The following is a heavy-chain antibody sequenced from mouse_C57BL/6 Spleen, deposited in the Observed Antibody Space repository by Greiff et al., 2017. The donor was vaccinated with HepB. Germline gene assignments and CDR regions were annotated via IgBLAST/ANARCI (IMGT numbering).Heavy chain of an antibody. D-gene: IGHD1-1*01. CDR2: IFPGSGST. V-gene: IGHV1-75*01. CDR3: ARGEITTVVGSYWYFDV. Sequence: QVQLKESGPELVKPGASVKISCKASGYTFTDYYINWVKQRPGQGLEWIGWIFPGSGSTYYNEKFKGKATLTVDKSSSTAYMLLSSLTSEDSAVYFCARGEITTVVGSYWYFDVWGSGTTVTVSS. CDR1: GYTFTDYY. J-gene: IGHJ1*01.